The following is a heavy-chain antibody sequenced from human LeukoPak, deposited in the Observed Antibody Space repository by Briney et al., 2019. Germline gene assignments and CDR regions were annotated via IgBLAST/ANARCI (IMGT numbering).Heavy chain of an antibody. D-gene: IGHD2-15*01. CDR1: GYTFTSYD. CDR3: ARLTPYCSGGSCYYWFDP. CDR2: MNPNSGNT. Sequence: ASVKVSCKASGYTFTSYDINWVRQATGQGLEWMGWMNPNSGNTGYAQKFQGRATMTRNTSISTAYMGLSSLRSEDTAVYYCARLTPYCSGGSCYYWFDPWGQGTLVTVSS. V-gene: IGHV1-8*01. J-gene: IGHJ5*02.